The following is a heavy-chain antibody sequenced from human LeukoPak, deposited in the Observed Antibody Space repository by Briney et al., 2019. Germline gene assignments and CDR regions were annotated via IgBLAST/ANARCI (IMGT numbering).Heavy chain of an antibody. CDR1: GYTFTGYY. Sequence: ASVKVSCKASGYTFTGYYMHWVRQAPGQGLEWMGWINPNSGGTNYAQKFQGRVTMTRDTSISTAYMELSRLRSDDTAVYYCARDRDYDSSFDYWGQGTLVSVSS. J-gene: IGHJ4*02. CDR2: INPNSGGT. V-gene: IGHV1-2*02. CDR3: ARDRDYDSSFDY. D-gene: IGHD3-22*01.